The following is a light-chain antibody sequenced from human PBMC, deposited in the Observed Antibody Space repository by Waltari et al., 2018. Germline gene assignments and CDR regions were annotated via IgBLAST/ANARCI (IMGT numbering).Light chain of an antibody. J-gene: IGLJ2*01. V-gene: IGLV4-69*01. CDR2: VKSDGEH. CDR3: QTWDTNIVV. Sequence: QLLVTQSPSASASLGASVKLTCTLSSGHTSYAIAWHQHQAEKGPRFLMSVKSDGEHTKGDGIPDRFSGSSSGAERYLTIYSLQSEDEADYYCQTWDTNIVVFGGGTKVTVL. CDR1: SGHTSYA.